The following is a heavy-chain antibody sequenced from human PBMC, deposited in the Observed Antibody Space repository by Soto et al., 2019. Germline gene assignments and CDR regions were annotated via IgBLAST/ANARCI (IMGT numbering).Heavy chain of an antibody. V-gene: IGHV4-39*01. CDR1: GGSISSSNYY. CDR2: VYHSGSI. D-gene: IGHD3-10*01. J-gene: IGHJ3*02. Sequence: SETLSLTCLVSGGSISSSNYYWGWIRQPPGKGLEWIGSVYHSGSIYYNPSLKSRVTIFVDTPKNQFSLKLTSVIAADTAVYYCVGGVRGAINLSPDVFDIWGQGTMVTVSS. CDR3: VGGVRGAINLSPDVFDI.